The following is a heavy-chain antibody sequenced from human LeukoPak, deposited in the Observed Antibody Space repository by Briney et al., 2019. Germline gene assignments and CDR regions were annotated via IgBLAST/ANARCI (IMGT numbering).Heavy chain of an antibody. J-gene: IGHJ6*03. Sequence: SSETLSLTCTVSGGSISSYYWSWIRQPPGKGLEWIGYIYYSGSTHYNPSLKSRVTISVDTTKNQFSLKLSSVTAEDTAVYYCARGMMTYYYYIDVWGKGTTVTVSS. CDR3: ARGMMTYYYYIDV. CDR2: IYYSGST. CDR1: GGSISSYY. D-gene: IGHD3-16*01. V-gene: IGHV4-59*01.